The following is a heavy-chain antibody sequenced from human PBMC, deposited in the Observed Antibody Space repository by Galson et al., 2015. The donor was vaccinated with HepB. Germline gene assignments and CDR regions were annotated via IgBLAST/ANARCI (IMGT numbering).Heavy chain of an antibody. CDR2: IDHSEST. D-gene: IGHD3-10*01. CDR1: GGSFSGYY. V-gene: IGHV4-34*01. J-gene: IGHJ4*02. Sequence: ETLSLTCAVSGGSFSGYYWSWIRLSPEKGLEWIGEIDHSESTNYNPSLKSRVTISVDTFKNPFSLDLSSMTAADTAVYFCARGQGGRMIRGVILRYYFDCWGQGTLVTVYS. CDR3: ARGQGGRMIRGVILRYYFDC.